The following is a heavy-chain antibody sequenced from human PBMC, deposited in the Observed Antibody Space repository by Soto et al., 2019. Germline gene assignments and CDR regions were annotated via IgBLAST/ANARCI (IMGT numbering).Heavy chain of an antibody. V-gene: IGHV2-5*02. CDR3: AHLVITFGGVVADDAFDV. CDR1: GFSLRTRGVG. Sequence: QITLKESGPTLVKPTQTLTLTCTFSGFSLRTRGVGVGWIRQPPGKALEWLAVIYWDDDKRYSPSPKTRLTITKDISKNQVVLTLTNMDPVDTATYYGAHLVITFGGVVADDAFDVWGQGTMVTVSS. J-gene: IGHJ3*01. D-gene: IGHD3-16*02. CDR2: IYWDDDK.